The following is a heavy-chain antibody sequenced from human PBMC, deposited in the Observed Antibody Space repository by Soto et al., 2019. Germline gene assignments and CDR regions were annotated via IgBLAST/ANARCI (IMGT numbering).Heavy chain of an antibody. CDR2: ISYDGSNK. CDR1: GFTFSSYG. D-gene: IGHD6-19*01. V-gene: IGHV3-30*18. Sequence: QVQLVESGGGVVQPGRSLRLSCAASGFTFSSYGMHWVRQAPGKGLEWVAVISYDGSNKYYADSVKGRFTISRDNFKNTLYLQMNSLRAEDTAVYYCAKERSIAVADYYYYGMDVWGQGTTVTVSS. CDR3: AKERSIAVADYYYYGMDV. J-gene: IGHJ6*02.